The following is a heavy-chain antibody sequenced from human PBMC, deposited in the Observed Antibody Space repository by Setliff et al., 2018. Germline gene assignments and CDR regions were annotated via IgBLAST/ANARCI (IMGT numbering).Heavy chain of an antibody. CDR3: ARGRNIAARLLDS. Sequence: SETLSLTCAAYGGTFSDYYWTWIRQPPGKGLEWVGEINHRGSTNYNPSLKSRVTISVDTSKDQFSLKLISMTAADTAVYYCARGRNIAARLLDSWGQGTLVTVSS. CDR2: INHRGST. V-gene: IGHV4-34*01. CDR1: GGTFSDYY. J-gene: IGHJ4*02. D-gene: IGHD6-6*01.